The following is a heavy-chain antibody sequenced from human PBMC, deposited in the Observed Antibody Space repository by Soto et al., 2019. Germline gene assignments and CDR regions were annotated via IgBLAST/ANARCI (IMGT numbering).Heavy chain of an antibody. CDR3: ARVGGLAARTFDY. D-gene: IGHD6-6*01. J-gene: IGHJ4*02. Sequence: SETLSLTCTVSGGSISDFYWSWIRQPPGKGLEWIGYIYYSGSTNYNPSLKSRVTISVDTSKSQFSLNLRSMSPADTAVYYCARVGGLAARTFDYWGPGTLVTAPQ. CDR1: GGSISDFY. CDR2: IYYSGST. V-gene: IGHV4-59*01.